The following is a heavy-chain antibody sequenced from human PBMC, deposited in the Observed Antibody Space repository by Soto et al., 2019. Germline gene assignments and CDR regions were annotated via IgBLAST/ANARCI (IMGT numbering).Heavy chain of an antibody. CDR3: ARNSYSSRWDFFDY. J-gene: IGHJ4*02. Sequence: PGESLKISCKGSGYTFTSYWITWVRQMPGKGLEWMARIDPSDSYTNYSPSFQGHVTISVDKSINTAYLRWSGLKASDTAMYFCARNSYSSRWDFFDYWGQGSMVTVSS. D-gene: IGHD6-13*01. CDR2: IDPSDSYT. V-gene: IGHV5-10-1*01. CDR1: GYTFTSYW.